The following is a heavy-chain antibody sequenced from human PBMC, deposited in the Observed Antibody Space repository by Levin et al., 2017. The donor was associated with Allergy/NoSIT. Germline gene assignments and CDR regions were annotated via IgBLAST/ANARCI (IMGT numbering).Heavy chain of an antibody. V-gene: IGHV7-4-1*02. CDR2: INTNTGNP. J-gene: IGHJ4*02. CDR1: GYTFTSYA. CDR3: ARGDLEYCSSTSCYIDY. Sequence: GESLKISCKASGYTFTSYAMNWVRQAPGQGLEWMGWINTNTGNPTYAQGFTGRFVFSLDTSVSTAYLQISSLKAEDTAVYYCARGDLEYCSSTSCYIDYWGQGTLVTVSS. D-gene: IGHD2-2*02.